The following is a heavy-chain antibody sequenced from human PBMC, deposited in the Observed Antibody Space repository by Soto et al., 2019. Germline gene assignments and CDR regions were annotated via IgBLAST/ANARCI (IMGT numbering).Heavy chain of an antibody. V-gene: IGHV3-23*01. D-gene: IGHD1-7*01. CDR3: AKDRRAGGNYGFYSDF. CDR2: SSATGAGT. Sequence: LRLSCAASGFTFSSYGMSWVRQAPGKGLEWVSFSSATGAGTYYADSVKGRFTISRDNSKNTLYLQMTSLRADDTAVYYCAKDRRAGGNYGFYSDFWGQGALVTVSS. CDR1: GFTFSSYG. J-gene: IGHJ4*02.